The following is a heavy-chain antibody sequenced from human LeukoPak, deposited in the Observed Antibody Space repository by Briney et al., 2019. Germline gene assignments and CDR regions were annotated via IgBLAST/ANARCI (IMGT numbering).Heavy chain of an antibody. CDR1: GYTFTSYY. J-gene: IGHJ6*03. D-gene: IGHD4-11*01. V-gene: IGHV1-46*01. CDR2: INPSGGST. CDR3: ARVNHSPLGDYSNLNRGYYYMDV. Sequence: ASVKVSCKASGYTFTSYYMHWVRQAPGQGLEWMGIINPSGGSTSYAQKFQGRVTMTRDTSTSTVYMELSSLRSEDTAAYYCARVNHSPLGDYSNLNRGYYYMDVWGKATTVTVSS.